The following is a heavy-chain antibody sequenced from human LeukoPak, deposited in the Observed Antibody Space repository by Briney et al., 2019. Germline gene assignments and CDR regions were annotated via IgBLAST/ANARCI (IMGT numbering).Heavy chain of an antibody. J-gene: IGHJ5*02. CDR1: GCTFTGYY. CDR2: INPNSGGT. V-gene: IGHV1-2*02. D-gene: IGHD3-10*01. CDR3: ARARYGSPFDP. Sequence: AAVKVSCKASGCTFTGYYIHWVRQAPGQGLEWMGWINPNSGGTNYAQKFQGRVTMTRDTSISTAYMELSRLRSDDTAVYYCARARYGSPFDPWGQGTLVTVSS.